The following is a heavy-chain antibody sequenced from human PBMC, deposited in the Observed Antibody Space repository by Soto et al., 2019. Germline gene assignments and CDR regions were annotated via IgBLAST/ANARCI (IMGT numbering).Heavy chain of an antibody. CDR3: AILNSSGWYSDY. D-gene: IGHD6-19*01. CDR1: GFTFSSYA. J-gene: IGHJ4*02. CDR2: ISGSGGST. Sequence: HPGGSLRLSCAASGFTFSSYAMSWVRQAPGKGLEWVSAISGSGGSTYYADSVKGRFTISRDNSKNTLYLQMNSLRAEDTAVYYCAILNSSGWYSDYWGQGTLVTVSS. V-gene: IGHV3-23*01.